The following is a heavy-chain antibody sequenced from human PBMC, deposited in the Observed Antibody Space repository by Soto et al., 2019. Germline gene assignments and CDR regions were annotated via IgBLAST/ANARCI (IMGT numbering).Heavy chain of an antibody. Sequence: SETLSLTCSVSGGTISTVGHYWTWIRQPPGKGLEWIGSIYHTGSTYYSKSLRSRLTMSADTSKSQFSLRLSSVTAADTAVCCCARATGTVRIRNDDYWGEG. V-gene: IGHV4-31*03. CDR3: ARATGTVRIRNDDY. CDR1: GGTISTVGHY. D-gene: IGHD1-1*01. CDR2: IYHTGST. J-gene: IGHJ4*02.